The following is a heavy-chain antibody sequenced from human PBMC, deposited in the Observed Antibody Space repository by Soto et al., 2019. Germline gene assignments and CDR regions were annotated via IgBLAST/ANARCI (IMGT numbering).Heavy chain of an antibody. J-gene: IGHJ4*02. CDR2: INAGNGNT. V-gene: IGHV1-3*01. Sequence: GASVKVSCKASGYTFTSYAMHWARQAPGQRLEWMGWINAGNGNTKYSQKFQGRVTITRDTSASTAYMELRSLRSDDTAVYYCARVHTKYYYDSSGYSGYWGQGTLVTVSS. CDR3: ARVHTKYYYDSSGYSGY. CDR1: GYTFTSYA. D-gene: IGHD3-22*01.